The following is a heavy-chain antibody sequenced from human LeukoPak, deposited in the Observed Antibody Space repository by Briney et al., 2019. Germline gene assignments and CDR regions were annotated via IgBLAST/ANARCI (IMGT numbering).Heavy chain of an antibody. CDR3: ARGEMATIRGYYYYGMDV. Sequence: GRSLRLSCAASGFTFSSYGMHWVRQAPGKGLEWVAVIWYDGSNKYYADSVKGRFTISRDNSKNTLYLQMNSLRAEDTAVYYCARGEMATIRGYYYYGMDVWGQGTTVTVSS. D-gene: IGHD5-24*01. V-gene: IGHV3-33*01. J-gene: IGHJ6*02. CDR2: IWYDGSNK. CDR1: GFTFSSYG.